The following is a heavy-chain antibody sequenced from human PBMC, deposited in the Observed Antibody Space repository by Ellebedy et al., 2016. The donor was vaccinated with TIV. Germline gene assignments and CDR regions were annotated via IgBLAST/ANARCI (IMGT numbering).Heavy chain of an antibody. Sequence: GSLRLSCAVYGGSFSGYYWSWIRQPPGKGLEWIGEINHSGGTNYNPSLKSRVTVSVDTSKNQFSLKLSSVTAADTAVYYCARISSLDTGMVGPDYGTDVWGQGTTVTVSS. J-gene: IGHJ6*02. V-gene: IGHV4-34*01. D-gene: IGHD5-18*01. CDR3: ARISSLDTGMVGPDYGTDV. CDR2: INHSGGT. CDR1: GGSFSGYY.